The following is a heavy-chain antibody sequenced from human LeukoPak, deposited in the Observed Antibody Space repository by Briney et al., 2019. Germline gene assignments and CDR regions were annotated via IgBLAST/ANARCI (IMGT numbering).Heavy chain of an antibody. Sequence: PGGSLRLSCAASGFTFSGYWMSWGRQGPGEGLEWVANIKQDGTEKYYMDSVKGRFSISRDNAKNSLYLQMNALRAEDTAVYYCARDVRPDYWGQGTLVTVST. CDR1: GFTFSGYW. CDR2: IKQDGTEK. V-gene: IGHV3-7*04. D-gene: IGHD6-6*01. CDR3: ARDVRPDY. J-gene: IGHJ4*02.